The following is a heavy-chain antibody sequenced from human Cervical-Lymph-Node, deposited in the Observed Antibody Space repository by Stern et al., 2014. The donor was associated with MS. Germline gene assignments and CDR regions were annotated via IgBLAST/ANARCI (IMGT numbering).Heavy chain of an antibody. CDR2: IHPGDSDT. J-gene: IGHJ4*02. CDR1: GYSFTDYW. CDR3: ARGNLVVVPSSTSRPLDH. Sequence: EVQLEESGAEVKKPGESLKISCKASGYSFTDYWIAWVRQMPGKGLQWLGIIHPGDSDTRVSPSFQGQVTISPDTPATTAYLLWSSLEASDSAMYYCARGNLVVVPSSTSRPLDHWGQGTLVTVSS. V-gene: IGHV5-51*01. D-gene: IGHD2/OR15-2a*01.